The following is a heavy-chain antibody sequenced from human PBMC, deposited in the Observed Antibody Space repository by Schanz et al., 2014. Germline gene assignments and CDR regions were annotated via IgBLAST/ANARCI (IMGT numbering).Heavy chain of an antibody. V-gene: IGHV3-66*01. J-gene: IGHJ4*02. CDR1: GFTVSSNY. CDR3: AKDGRLPYYGTGSDFDY. D-gene: IGHD3-22*01. CDR2: TYSGGST. Sequence: PGGSLRLSCAASGFTVSSNYMSWVRQAPGKGLEWVSITYSGGSTYYADSVKGRFTISRDNLKNTVYLQMNSLRAGDTAVYYCAKDGRLPYYGTGSDFDYWGQGTLVAVSS.